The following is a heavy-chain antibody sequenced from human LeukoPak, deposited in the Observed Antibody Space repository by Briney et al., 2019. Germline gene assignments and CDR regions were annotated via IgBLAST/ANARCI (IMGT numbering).Heavy chain of an antibody. CDR1: GFIFSNYP. Sequence: GGSLRLSCAVSGFIFSNYPMHWVRQAPGQGLEWVAAISYDGSNKYYADSVKGRFTISRDNSKNTLYVQINSLRAEDTAVYYCARQQTYGIVRDTAFDIWGQGTKVTISS. D-gene: IGHD2-21*01. CDR2: ISYDGSNK. V-gene: IGHV3-30-3*01. CDR3: ARQQTYGIVRDTAFDI. J-gene: IGHJ3*02.